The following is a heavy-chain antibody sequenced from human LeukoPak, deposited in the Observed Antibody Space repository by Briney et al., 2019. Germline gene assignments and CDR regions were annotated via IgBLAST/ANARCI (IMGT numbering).Heavy chain of an antibody. V-gene: IGHV1-2*02. D-gene: IGHD3-3*01. Sequence: ASVKVSCKASGGTFSSYAISWVRQAPGQGLEWMGWINPNSGGTNYAQKFQGRVTMTRDTSISTAYMELSRLRSDDTAVYYCARSPRVEWLLGIDYWGQGTLVTVSS. CDR2: INPNSGGT. J-gene: IGHJ4*02. CDR3: ARSPRVEWLLGIDY. CDR1: GGTFSSYA.